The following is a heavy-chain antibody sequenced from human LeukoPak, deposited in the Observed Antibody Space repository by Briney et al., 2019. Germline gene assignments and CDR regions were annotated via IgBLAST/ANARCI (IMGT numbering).Heavy chain of an antibody. Sequence: GGSLRLSCAASGFTFSNNAMSWVRQAPGKGLEWVSAISGSGASTYYADSVKGRFTISRDNSKNTLYLQMNSLRAEDTAVYYCAEMVRGVITDHAEYFQHWGQGTLVTVSS. J-gene: IGHJ1*01. CDR2: ISGSGAST. V-gene: IGHV3-23*01. CDR1: GFTFSNNA. D-gene: IGHD3-10*01. CDR3: AEMVRGVITDHAEYFQH.